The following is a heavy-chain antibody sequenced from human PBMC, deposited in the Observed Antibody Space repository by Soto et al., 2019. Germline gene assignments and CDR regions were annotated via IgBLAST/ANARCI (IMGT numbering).Heavy chain of an antibody. CDR1: GGSINSGGYY. CDR3: ARDSDGYGHLDY. Sequence: QVQLQESGPGLVKPSQTLSLTCTVSGGSINSGGYYWSWIRQHPGKGLEWTGYIYYSGTTYYHPYNHSRITISVNMSKHPFSLKLSSVTAADPAVYYCARDSDGYGHLDYWGQGTLVTVSS. V-gene: IGHV4-31*03. D-gene: IGHD5-12*01. CDR2: IYYSGTT. J-gene: IGHJ4*02.